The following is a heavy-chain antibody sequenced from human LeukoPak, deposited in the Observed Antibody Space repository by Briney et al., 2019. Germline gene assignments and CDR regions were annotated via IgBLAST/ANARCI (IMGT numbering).Heavy chain of an antibody. CDR1: GGTFSSYA. J-gene: IGHJ4*02. Sequence: GASVKVSCKASGGTFSSYAISWVRQAPGQGLEWMGGIIPIFGTANYAQKFQGRVTITADESTSTAYMELSSLRSEDTAVYYCASTPYYGSGSYYFDYWGQGTLVTVSS. D-gene: IGHD3-10*01. CDR2: IIPIFGTA. CDR3: ASTPYYGSGSYYFDY. V-gene: IGHV1-69*13.